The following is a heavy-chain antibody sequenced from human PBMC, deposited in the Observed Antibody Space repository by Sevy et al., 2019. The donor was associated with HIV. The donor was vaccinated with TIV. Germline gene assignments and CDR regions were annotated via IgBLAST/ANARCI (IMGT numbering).Heavy chain of an antibody. CDR2: IYYSGST. D-gene: IGHD3-3*01. CDR1: GGSISSYY. V-gene: IGHV4-59*01. CDR3: ARGPYDFWSGYSSRAYYYGMDV. J-gene: IGHJ6*02. Sequence: SEILSLTCTVSGGSISSYYWSWIRQPPGKGLEWIGYIYYSGSTNYNPSLKSRVTISVDTSKNQFSLKLSSVTAADTAVYYCARGPYDFWSGYSSRAYYYGMDVWGQGTTVTVSS.